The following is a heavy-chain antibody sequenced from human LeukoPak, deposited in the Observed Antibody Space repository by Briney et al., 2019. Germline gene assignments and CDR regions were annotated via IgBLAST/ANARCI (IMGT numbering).Heavy chain of an antibody. V-gene: IGHV3-21*01. CDR1: AFTFSNYN. D-gene: IGHD6-13*01. CDR2: ITSSSTYI. CDR3: AGGPKKQLIWGRASNGFDP. J-gene: IGHJ5*02. Sequence: GGSLRLSCAASAFTFSNYNMNWVRQAPGKGLEWVSSITSSSTYIYYADSVKGRFTISRDNSKNTLYLQMNSLRGEDTAVYYCAGGPKKQLIWGRASNGFDPWGQGTLVTVSS.